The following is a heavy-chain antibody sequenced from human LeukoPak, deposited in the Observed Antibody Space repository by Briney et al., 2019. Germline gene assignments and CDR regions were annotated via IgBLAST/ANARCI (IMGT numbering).Heavy chain of an antibody. CDR1: GFTFSSYA. D-gene: IGHD3-10*01. CDR3: ATYGSGSYYYYYYGMDV. CDR2: ISGSGGST. V-gene: IGHV3-23*01. J-gene: IGHJ6*02. Sequence: GGSLRLSCVGSGFTFSSYAMSWVRQAPGKGLEWVSAISGSGGSTYYADSVKGRFTISRDNSKNTLYLQMNSLRAEDTAVYYCATYGSGSYYYYYYGMDVWGQGTTVTVSS.